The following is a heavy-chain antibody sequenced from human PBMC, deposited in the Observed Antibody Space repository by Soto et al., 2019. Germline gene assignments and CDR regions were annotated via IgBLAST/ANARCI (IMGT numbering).Heavy chain of an antibody. V-gene: IGHV3-30*18. Sequence: QVQLVESGGGVVQPGRSLRLSCAASGFTFSSYGMHWVRQAPGKGLEWVAVVSYDGSYKNYADSVKGRFTISRDNSKNTLYLPMNSLRAEDTAVYYCAKEGSDYDILTGSGYYGMDVWGQGTTVTVSS. CDR1: GFTFSSYG. D-gene: IGHD3-9*01. J-gene: IGHJ6*02. CDR3: AKEGSDYDILTGSGYYGMDV. CDR2: VSYDGSYK.